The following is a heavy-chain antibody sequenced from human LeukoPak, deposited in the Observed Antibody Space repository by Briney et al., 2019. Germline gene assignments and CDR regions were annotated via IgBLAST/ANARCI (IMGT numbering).Heavy chain of an antibody. CDR1: GFTFSNNY. Sequence: GGSLRLSCAASGFTFSNNYMSWVRQAPGKGLEWVSVIYSGGSTYYTDSVKGRFTISGDNSKNTLYLQMNSLRAEDTAVYYCAREHTAMAEGAFDIWGQGTMVTVSS. CDR2: IYSGGST. J-gene: IGHJ3*02. CDR3: AREHTAMAEGAFDI. D-gene: IGHD5-18*01. V-gene: IGHV3-53*01.